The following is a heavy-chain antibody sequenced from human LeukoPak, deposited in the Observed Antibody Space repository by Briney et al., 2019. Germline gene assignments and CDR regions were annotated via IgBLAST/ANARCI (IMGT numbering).Heavy chain of an antibody. CDR3: AKPHSSSWYFAFEI. D-gene: IGHD6-13*01. CDR1: GFTFSNYA. Sequence: GGSLRLFCAASGFTFSNYAMSWVRQAPGKGLDWVSDISGSGGTTYYGDSVKGRFTISRDNSKNSLYLQMNSLRAEDTAVYYCAKPHSSSWYFAFEIWGQGTMVTVSS. V-gene: IGHV3-23*01. J-gene: IGHJ3*02. CDR2: ISGSGGTT.